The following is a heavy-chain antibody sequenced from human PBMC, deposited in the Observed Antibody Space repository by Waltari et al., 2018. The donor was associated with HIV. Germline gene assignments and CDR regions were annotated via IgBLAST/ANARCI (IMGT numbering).Heavy chain of an antibody. V-gene: IGHV3-30*04. Sequence: QVQLVESGGGVVQPGRSLRLSCAASGFTFSSYAMHWVRQAPGKGLEWVAVISYDGRNKYYADSVKGRFTISRDNSKNTLYLQMNSLRAEDTAVYYCARGRDDDSNSNWYFDLWGRGTLVTVSS. CDR1: GFTFSSYA. CDR3: ARGRDDDSNSNWYFDL. D-gene: IGHD4-17*01. CDR2: ISYDGRNK. J-gene: IGHJ2*01.